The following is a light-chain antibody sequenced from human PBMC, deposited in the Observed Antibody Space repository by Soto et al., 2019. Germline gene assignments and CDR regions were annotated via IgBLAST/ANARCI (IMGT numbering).Light chain of an antibody. CDR1: QSVSSN. CDR3: QQYDDWLRLT. CDR2: GAS. Sequence: EIVMTQSPATLSVSPGERATLSCRASQSVSSNLAWYQQKPGQAPRLLIYGASTRATGIPARFSGSGSGTEFTLTISSLQSEDFGVYFCQQYDDWLRLTVGGGTKVDIK. V-gene: IGKV3-15*01. J-gene: IGKJ4*01.